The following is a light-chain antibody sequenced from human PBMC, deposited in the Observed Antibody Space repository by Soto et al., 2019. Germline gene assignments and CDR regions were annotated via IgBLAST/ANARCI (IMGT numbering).Light chain of an antibody. CDR2: EVS. J-gene: IGLJ3*02. CDR3: ISSTSTGTRV. V-gene: IGLV2-14*01. CDR1: NSDVGIYDF. Sequence: QSALTQPASVSGTPGQSITISCTGSNSDVGIYDFVSWYQHHPGRAPKLIVSEVSHRPSGVSNRFSGSKSGNTASLTISGLQSEDEADYYCISSTSTGTRVFGGGTKLTVL.